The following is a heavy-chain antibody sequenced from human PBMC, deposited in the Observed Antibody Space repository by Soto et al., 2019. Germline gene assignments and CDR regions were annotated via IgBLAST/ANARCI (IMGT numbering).Heavy chain of an antibody. Sequence: ASVKVSCKASGYTFTSYYMHWVRQAPGQGLEWMGIINPSGGSTSYAQKFQGRVTMTRDTSTSTVYMELSSLRSEDTAVYYCARDYISGRYDSSGYYYLLYYWGQGTMVTVSS. V-gene: IGHV1-46*01. CDR3: ARDYISGRYDSSGYYYLLYY. J-gene: IGHJ4*02. CDR1: GYTFTSYY. CDR2: INPSGGST. D-gene: IGHD3-22*01.